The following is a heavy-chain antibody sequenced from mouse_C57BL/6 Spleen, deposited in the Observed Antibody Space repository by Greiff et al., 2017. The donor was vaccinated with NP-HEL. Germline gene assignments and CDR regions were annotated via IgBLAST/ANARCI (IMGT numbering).Heavy chain of an antibody. V-gene: IGHV3-6*01. D-gene: IGHD1-1*01. CDR2: ISYDGSN. Sequence: EVQLLESGPGLVKPSQSLSLTCSVTGYSITSGYYWNWIRQFPGDKLEWMGYISYDGSNNYNPSLKNRISITRDTSKNQFFLKLNSVTTEDTATYYCARVDGSSWYYFDYWGQGTTLTVSS. CDR1: GYSITSGYY. CDR3: ARVDGSSWYYFDY. J-gene: IGHJ2*01.